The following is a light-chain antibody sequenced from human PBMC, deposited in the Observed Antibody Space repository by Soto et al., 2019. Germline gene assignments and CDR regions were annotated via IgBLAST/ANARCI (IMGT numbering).Light chain of an antibody. CDR3: QQYGTSPLT. Sequence: IVLTQSPGTLSLSPGERATLSCRASQRISSSYLAWYQQKPGQAPRLLIYGASSRATGIPHRFSGSGSGTDFPLTISRLETEDCAVYCCQQYGTSPLTFGGGTKGEIK. J-gene: IGKJ4*01. CDR2: GAS. CDR1: QRISSSY. V-gene: IGKV3-20*01.